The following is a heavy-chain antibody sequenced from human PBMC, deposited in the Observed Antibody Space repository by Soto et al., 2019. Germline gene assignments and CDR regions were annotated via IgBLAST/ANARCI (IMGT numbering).Heavy chain of an antibody. Sequence: SETLSLTCTASGGSISSGGYYWSWIRQHPGKGLEWIGYIYYSGSTYYNPSLKSRVTISVDTSKNQFSLKLSSVTAADTAVYYCARGGEYYDFWSGSYYYGMDVWGQGTTVTVSS. CDR1: GGSISSGGYY. J-gene: IGHJ6*02. V-gene: IGHV4-31*03. CDR3: ARGGEYYDFWSGSYYYGMDV. CDR2: IYYSGST. D-gene: IGHD3-3*01.